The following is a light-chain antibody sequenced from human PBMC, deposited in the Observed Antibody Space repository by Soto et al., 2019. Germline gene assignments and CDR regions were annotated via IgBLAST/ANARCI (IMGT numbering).Light chain of an antibody. CDR3: QQYYSTPPT. CDR2: WSS. CDR1: QSVLYSSNNRNY. J-gene: IGKJ1*01. Sequence: DIVMTQSPDSLAVSLGERATINCKSSQSVLYSSNNRNYLAWYQHKPGQPPKLLLYWSSSRPSGVPDRFRGSGSGTDFTLTISSLQAEDVAVYYCQQYYSTPPTFGQGTKVGIK. V-gene: IGKV4-1*01.